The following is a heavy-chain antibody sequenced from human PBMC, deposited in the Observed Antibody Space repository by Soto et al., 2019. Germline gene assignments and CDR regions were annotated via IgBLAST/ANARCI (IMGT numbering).Heavy chain of an antibody. V-gene: IGHV3-15*01. D-gene: IGHD2-2*01. J-gene: IGHJ4*02. Sequence: GGSLRLSCAASGFTFSNAWMSWVRQAPGKGLEWVGRIKSKTDGGTTDYAAPVKGRFTISRDDSKNTLYLQMNSLKTEDTAVYYCTTARRQYQLLFHSPPFDYWGQGTLVTVSS. CDR3: TTARRQYQLLFHSPPFDY. CDR2: IKSKTDGGTT. CDR1: GFTFSNAW.